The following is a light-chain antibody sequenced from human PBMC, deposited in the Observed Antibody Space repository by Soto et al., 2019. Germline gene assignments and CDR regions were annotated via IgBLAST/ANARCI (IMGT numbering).Light chain of an antibody. V-gene: IGLV1-40*01. CDR3: QSYDSRLSAYV. CDR2: TNN. CDR1: NSNIGAGYD. Sequence: QSVLTQPPSVSGAPGQRVTISCTGSNSNIGAGYDVHWYLQLPGTAPKLLVYTNNNRPSGVPDRFSGSKSGTSAPLAITGLQAEDEADYYCQSYDSRLSAYVFGTGTKVTVL. J-gene: IGLJ1*01.